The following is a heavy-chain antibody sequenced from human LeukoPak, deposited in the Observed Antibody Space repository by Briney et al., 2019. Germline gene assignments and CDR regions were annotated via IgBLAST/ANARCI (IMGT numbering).Heavy chain of an antibody. Sequence: SETLSLTCTVSGGSISSYYWSWIRQPPGKGLEWIGYIYYSGSTNYNPSLKSRVTISVDTSKNQFSLKLSSVTAADTAVYYCARGGFTMVRGVISYYYGTDVWGQGTTVTVSS. V-gene: IGHV4-59*01. CDR1: GGSISSYY. CDR2: IYYSGST. D-gene: IGHD3-10*01. CDR3: ARGGFTMVRGVISYYYGTDV. J-gene: IGHJ6*02.